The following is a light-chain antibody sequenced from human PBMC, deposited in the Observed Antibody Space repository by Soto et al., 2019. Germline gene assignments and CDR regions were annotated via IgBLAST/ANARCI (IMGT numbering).Light chain of an antibody. V-gene: IGKV3-20*01. CDR1: QSVFSTY. Sequence: EIVLPQSPGTLSLSPGATATLSCRASQSVFSTYLAWYQQKPVKAPRSLIHGASSRADGVPARFSGSGSGTDFTLTISGLAPDDCAIYDCQQYGPSQYTFGQGTKLEVK. J-gene: IGKJ2*01. CDR2: GAS. CDR3: QQYGPSQYT.